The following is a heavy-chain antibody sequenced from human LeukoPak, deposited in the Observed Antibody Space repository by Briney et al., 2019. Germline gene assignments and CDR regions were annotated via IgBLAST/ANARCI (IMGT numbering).Heavy chain of an antibody. D-gene: IGHD6-13*01. CDR3: ARDKGYSSSLNFQH. Sequence: ASVKVSCKASGYTFTSYYMHWVRQAPGQGLEWMGGIIPIFGTANYAQKFQGRVTITTDESTSTAYMELSSLRSEDTAVYYCARDKGYSSSLNFQHWGQGTLVTVSS. V-gene: IGHV1-69*05. J-gene: IGHJ1*01. CDR1: GYTFTSYY. CDR2: IIPIFGTA.